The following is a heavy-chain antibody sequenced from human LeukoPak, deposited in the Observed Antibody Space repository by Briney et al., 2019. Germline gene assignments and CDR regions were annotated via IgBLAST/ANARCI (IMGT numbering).Heavy chain of an antibody. J-gene: IGHJ3*02. CDR3: ARGISGRLLFDI. CDR2: IIPIFGTA. CDR1: GGTFSSYA. Sequence: GSPVKVSCKASGGTFSSYAISWVRQAPGQGLEWMGGIIPIFGTANYAQKFQGRVTITTDESTSTAYMELSSLRSEDTAVYYCARGISGRLLFDIWGQGTMVTVSS. D-gene: IGHD1-26*01. V-gene: IGHV1-69*05.